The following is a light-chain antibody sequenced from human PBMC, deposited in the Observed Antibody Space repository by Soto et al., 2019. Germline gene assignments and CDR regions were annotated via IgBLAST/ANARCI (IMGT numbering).Light chain of an antibody. CDR1: SSDVGAYNY. Sequence: SVLTQPSSVSGSPGQSITISCTRTSSDVGAYNYVSWYQQHPGKAPKLMIYEVNYRPSGVSNRFSGSKSGITASLTISGLQAEDDADYYLSSYASTSSEVFGRWTKLNV. V-gene: IGLV2-14*01. J-gene: IGLJ1*01. CDR2: EVN. CDR3: SSYASTSSEV.